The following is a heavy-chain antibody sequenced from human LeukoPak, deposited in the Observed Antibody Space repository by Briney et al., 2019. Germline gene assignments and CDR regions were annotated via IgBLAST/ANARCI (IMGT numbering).Heavy chain of an antibody. CDR3: AKDYYGGDGFFDY. CDR2: ISYDGSNK. J-gene: IGHJ4*02. Sequence: PGRSLRLSCAASGFTFSSYGMHWVRQAPGKGLEWVAVISYDGSNKYYADSVKGRLTISRDNSKNTLYLQMNSLRAEDTAVYYCAKDYYGGDGFFDYWGQGTLVTVSS. V-gene: IGHV3-30*18. CDR1: GFTFSSYG. D-gene: IGHD4-23*01.